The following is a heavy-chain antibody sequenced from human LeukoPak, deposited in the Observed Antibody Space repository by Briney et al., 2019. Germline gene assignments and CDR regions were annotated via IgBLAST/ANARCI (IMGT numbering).Heavy chain of an antibody. Sequence: SETLSLTCTVSGRHINIHYWSWIRQPPGKGLEWIGYIYYSGSTNYNPSLKSRVTISVDTSKNQFSLKLSSVTAAETAVYYCAREAPLAYCGGDCYYDAFDIWGQGTMVTVSS. CDR3: AREAPLAYCGGDCYYDAFDI. J-gene: IGHJ3*02. CDR1: GRHINIHY. CDR2: IYYSGST. D-gene: IGHD2-21*01. V-gene: IGHV4-59*11.